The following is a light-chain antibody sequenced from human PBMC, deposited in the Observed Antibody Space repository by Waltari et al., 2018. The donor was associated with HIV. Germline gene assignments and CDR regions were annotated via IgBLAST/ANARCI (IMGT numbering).Light chain of an antibody. CDR1: TITRQS. CDR3: QVWDSSGDYVL. Sequence: SSILTQIPPESVAPGPTSIITGGGNTITRQSAHWYQQKPGQAPLLVIYYDSDRPSGIPERFSGSNSGNTATLTISRVGDGDEADYYCQVWDSSGDYVLFGGGTRLTVL. J-gene: IGLJ2*01. CDR2: YDS. V-gene: IGLV3-21*04.